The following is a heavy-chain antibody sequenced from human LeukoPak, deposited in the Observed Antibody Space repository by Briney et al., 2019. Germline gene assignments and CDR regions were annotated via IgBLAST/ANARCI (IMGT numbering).Heavy chain of an antibody. V-gene: IGHV3-21*01. CDR3: ARDVYYYDSSGFDP. CDR2: ISGSSSYI. Sequence: PGGSLRLSCAASGFTFSNYYMNWVRQAPGKGLEWVSSISGSSSYIYYADSVKVRFTISRDNAKNSLYLQMSSLRAEDTAVYYCARDVYYYDSSGFDPWGQGTLVTVSS. J-gene: IGHJ5*02. CDR1: GFTFSNYY. D-gene: IGHD3-22*01.